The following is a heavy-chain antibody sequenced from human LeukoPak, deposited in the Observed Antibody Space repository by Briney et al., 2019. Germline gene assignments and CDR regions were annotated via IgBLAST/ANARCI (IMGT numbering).Heavy chain of an antibody. V-gene: IGHV3-49*04. CDR2: IRNKANGGTA. D-gene: IGHD6-19*01. Sequence: PGGSLRLSCTASGFTFSDYAVTWVRQAPGKGLEWVGFIRNKANGGTADYAASVKGRITISRGDSKTIAYLQMDSLKTEDTAVYYCSRAYSTGWLGINDYWGQGALVTVSS. CDR1: GFTFSDYA. CDR3: SRAYSTGWLGINDY. J-gene: IGHJ4*02.